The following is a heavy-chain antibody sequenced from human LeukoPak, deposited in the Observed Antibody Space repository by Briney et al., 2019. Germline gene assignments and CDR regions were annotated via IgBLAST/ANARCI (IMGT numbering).Heavy chain of an antibody. CDR1: GFTFNSYG. D-gene: IGHD3-9*01. CDR3: AKDLGDILTGSLYYFDY. Sequence: GGSLRLSCAASGFTFNSYGMHWVRQAPGKGLEWVAVISYDGRNKKYADSVKGRFTISRDNSKNTMYLQMNSLRAEDTAVYYCAKDLGDILTGSLYYFDYWGQGTLVTVSS. CDR2: ISYDGRNK. V-gene: IGHV3-30*18. J-gene: IGHJ4*02.